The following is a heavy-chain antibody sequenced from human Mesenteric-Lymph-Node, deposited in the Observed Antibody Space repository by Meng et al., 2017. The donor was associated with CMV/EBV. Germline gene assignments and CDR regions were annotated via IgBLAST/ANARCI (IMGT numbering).Heavy chain of an antibody. Sequence: AASGFPLHSYVIHWVRQAPGKGLEWVTVISDEGSDEYYADSVKGRFTISRDTSKNTLYLQMNSLRAEDTAVYYCARGVRWSSWPFDYWGQGTLVTVSS. CDR2: ISDEGSDE. V-gene: IGHV3-30*04. D-gene: IGHD6-13*01. CDR3: ARGVRWSSWPFDY. CDR1: GFPLHSYV. J-gene: IGHJ4*02.